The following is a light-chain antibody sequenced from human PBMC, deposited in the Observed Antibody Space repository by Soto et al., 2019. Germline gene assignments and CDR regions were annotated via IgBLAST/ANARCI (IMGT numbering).Light chain of an antibody. V-gene: IGKV3-20*01. CDR1: QTVRNNY. CDR3: QQFSSYPLT. CDR2: DAS. J-gene: IGKJ4*01. Sequence: VFTHSQRTLSLSQEERATFSCRTSQTVRNNYLAWYQQKPGQAPRLLIYDASSRATGIPDRFSGGGSGTDFTLTISRLEPEDFAVYYCQQFSSYPLTVGGGSKVDIK.